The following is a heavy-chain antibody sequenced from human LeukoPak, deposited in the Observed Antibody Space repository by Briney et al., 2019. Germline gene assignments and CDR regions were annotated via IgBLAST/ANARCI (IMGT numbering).Heavy chain of an antibody. D-gene: IGHD1-26*01. CDR2: INPNSGGT. J-gene: IGHJ4*02. CDR1: GYTFTGYY. CDR3: ARDLGGYYGDY. Sequence: GASVKVSCKASGYTFTGYYMHWVRQAPGQGLEWMGRINPNSGGTNYAQKFQGRLTMTRDKSISTAYMELSRLRSDDTAVYYCARDLGGYYGDYWGQGTLVTVSS. V-gene: IGHV1-2*06.